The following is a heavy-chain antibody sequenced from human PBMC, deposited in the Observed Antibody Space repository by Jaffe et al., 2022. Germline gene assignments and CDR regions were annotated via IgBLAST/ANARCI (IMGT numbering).Heavy chain of an antibody. CDR3: ASPLRFDRRYYYYYMDV. D-gene: IGHD3-10*01. CDR1: GFTFSSYS. V-gene: IGHV3-48*01. CDR2: ISSSSSTI. J-gene: IGHJ6*03. Sequence: EVQLVESGGGLVQPGGSLRLSCAASGFTFSSYSMNWVRQAPGKGLEWVSYISSSSSTIYYADSVKGRFTISRDNAKNSLYLQMNSLRAEDTAVYYCASPLRFDRRYYYYYMDVWGKGTTVTVSS.